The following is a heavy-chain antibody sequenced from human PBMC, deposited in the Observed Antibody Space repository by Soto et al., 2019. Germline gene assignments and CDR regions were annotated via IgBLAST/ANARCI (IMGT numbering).Heavy chain of an antibody. V-gene: IGHV3-30*18. CDR1: GFTLSSYG. CDR2: ISYDGSNK. Sequence: GGSLRLSXAASGFTLSSYGMHWVRQAPGKGLEWVAVISYDGSNKYYADSVKGRFTISRGNSKNTLYLQMNSLRAEDTAVYYCAKGGRYFDSNWFDPWGQGTLVTVSS. D-gene: IGHD3-9*01. CDR3: AKGGRYFDSNWFDP. J-gene: IGHJ5*02.